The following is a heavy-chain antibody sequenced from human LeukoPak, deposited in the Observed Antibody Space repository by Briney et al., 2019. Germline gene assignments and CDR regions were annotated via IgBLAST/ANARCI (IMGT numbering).Heavy chain of an antibody. J-gene: IGHJ4*02. Sequence: GESMKISCKGSGYSFTNYWIAWVRQMPGKGLEWMGIIYPGDPDTRYSPSFQGQVTISADKSIDTAYLQWSSLKASDTAIYYCARLFSGGDSPYFDYWGQGTLVTVSS. CDR2: IYPGDPDT. V-gene: IGHV5-51*01. D-gene: IGHD4-23*01. CDR1: GYSFTNYW. CDR3: ARLFSGGDSPYFDY.